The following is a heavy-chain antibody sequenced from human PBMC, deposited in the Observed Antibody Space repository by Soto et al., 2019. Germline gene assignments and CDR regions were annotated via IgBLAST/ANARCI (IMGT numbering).Heavy chain of an antibody. D-gene: IGHD1-26*01. CDR3: TRPGSGSYPNLDY. J-gene: IGHJ4*02. Sequence: GGSLRLSCAASGFTFSGSAMHWVRQASGKGLEWVGRIRSKANSYATAYAASVKGRFTISRDDSKKTAYLQMNSLKTEDTAVYYCTRPGSGSYPNLDYWGQGTLVTVSS. CDR1: GFTFSGSA. CDR2: IRSKANSYAT. V-gene: IGHV3-73*01.